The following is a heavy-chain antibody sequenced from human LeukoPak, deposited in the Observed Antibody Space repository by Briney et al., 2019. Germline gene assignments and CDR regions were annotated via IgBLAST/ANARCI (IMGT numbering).Heavy chain of an antibody. CDR1: GGSFSGYY. J-gene: IGHJ5*02. Sequence: SETLSLTCAVYGGSFSGYYWSWIRQPPGKGLEWIGEINHSGSTNYNPSLKSRVTISVDTSKNQFSLKLSSVTAADTAVYYCASVSSGWSWGQGTLVTVSS. CDR3: ASVSSGWS. D-gene: IGHD6-19*01. V-gene: IGHV4-34*01. CDR2: INHSGST.